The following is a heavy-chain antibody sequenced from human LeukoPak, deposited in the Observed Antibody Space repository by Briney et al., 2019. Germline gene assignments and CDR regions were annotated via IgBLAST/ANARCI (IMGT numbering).Heavy chain of an antibody. CDR1: GFTFSSYA. CDR2: ISGSGGST. J-gene: IGHJ3*02. Sequence: GGSLRLSCAASGFTFSSYAMSWVRQAPGKGLEWVSAISGSGGSTYYADSVKGRFTISRDNSKNTLYLQMNSLRAEDTAVYYCARQYCSSTSCYGDDAFDIWGQGTMVTVSS. V-gene: IGHV3-23*01. D-gene: IGHD2-2*01. CDR3: ARQYCSSTSCYGDDAFDI.